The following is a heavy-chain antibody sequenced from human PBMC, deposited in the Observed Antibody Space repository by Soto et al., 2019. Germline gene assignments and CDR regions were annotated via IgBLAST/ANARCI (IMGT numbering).Heavy chain of an antibody. D-gene: IGHD3-16*02. J-gene: IGHJ4*02. CDR1: GFRFSNFA. CDR3: AKGGSSFYPRFFDK. V-gene: IGHV3-23*01. CDR2: IGDRVDTP. Sequence: GCLRLSCTAPGFRFSNFATTGVRQGPGRGLEWVAGIGDRVDTPYYADSGRGRFTISRDNSKNLLFLQMNRLTAEDTATYYCAKGGSSFYPRFFDKWGLGFLVTVSS.